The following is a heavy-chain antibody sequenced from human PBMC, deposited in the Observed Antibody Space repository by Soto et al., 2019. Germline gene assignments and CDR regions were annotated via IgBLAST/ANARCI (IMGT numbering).Heavy chain of an antibody. CDR1: GGAVNRGGYS. CDR3: ARSIVTPSAMFDH. Sequence: LSLTWAVSGGAVNRGGYSWSWIRQAPGQGLEGRAYIYRTGHTIYNPSLNSRATISLDEPNNQFALHLTSVTAADTAVYYCARSIVTPSAMFDHWGQG. D-gene: IGHD2-2*01. CDR2: IYRTGHT. V-gene: IGHV4-30-2*01. J-gene: IGHJ5*02.